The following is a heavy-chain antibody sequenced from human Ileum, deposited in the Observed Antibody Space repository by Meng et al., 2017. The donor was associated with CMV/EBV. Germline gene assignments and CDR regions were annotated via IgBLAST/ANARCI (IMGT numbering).Heavy chain of an antibody. CDR3: VRDIPGDIDYVFDY. J-gene: IGHJ4*02. D-gene: IGHD4-17*01. V-gene: IGHV3-74*01. Sequence: GGSLRLSCAASGLTLSRYWMHLVRQVPGKGPMWVSRITHDGNSAIYADPVKGRFTASRDSTKNTLYLQMNSLRADDTAVYYCVRDIPGDIDYVFDYWGQGAQVTVSS. CDR2: ITHDGNSA. CDR1: GLTLSRYW.